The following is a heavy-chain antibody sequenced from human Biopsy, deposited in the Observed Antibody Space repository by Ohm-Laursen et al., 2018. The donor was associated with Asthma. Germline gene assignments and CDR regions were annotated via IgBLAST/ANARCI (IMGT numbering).Heavy chain of an antibody. V-gene: IGHV1-69*01. J-gene: IGHJ4*02. CDR2: LNSVFGTP. D-gene: IGHD2-15*01. CDR3: ARKAGSCISRSCYSLDF. Sequence: GSSVKVSCKSLGGTFNTYVIGWVRQAPGQGLEWMGGLNSVFGTPTYPQKFQDRVTITADDSTSTVYMELSSLRSEDTAVYYCARKAGSCISRSCYSLDFWGQGTLVTVSS. CDR1: GGTFNTYV.